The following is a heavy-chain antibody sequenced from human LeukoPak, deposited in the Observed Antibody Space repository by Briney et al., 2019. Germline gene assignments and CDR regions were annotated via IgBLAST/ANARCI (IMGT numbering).Heavy chain of an antibody. Sequence: SETLSLTCTVSGGCISSYYWSWIRQPPGKGLEWIGYIYYSGSTNYNPSLKSQVTISVDTSKNQCSLKLSSGTAADTAVYYCARVHASAAFDIWAKGQWSPSLQ. D-gene: IGHD3-3*01. V-gene: IGHV4-59*01. CDR2: IYYSGST. CDR3: ARVHASAAFDI. CDR1: GGCISSYY. J-gene: IGHJ3*02.